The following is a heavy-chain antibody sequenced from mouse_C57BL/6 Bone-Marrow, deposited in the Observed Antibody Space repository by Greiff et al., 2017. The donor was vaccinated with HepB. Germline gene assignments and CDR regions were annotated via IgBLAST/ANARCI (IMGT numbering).Heavy chain of an antibody. D-gene: IGHD2-5*01. CDR1: GYTFTSYG. J-gene: IGHJ3*01. V-gene: IGHV1-81*01. CDR3: ARLDSNPFAY. Sequence: QVQLKQSGAELARPGASVKLSCKASGYTFTSYGISWVKQRTGQGLEWIGEIYPRSGNTYYNEKFKGKATLTADKSSSTAYMELRSLTSEDSAVYFCARLDSNPFAYWGQGTLVTVSA. CDR2: IYPRSGNT.